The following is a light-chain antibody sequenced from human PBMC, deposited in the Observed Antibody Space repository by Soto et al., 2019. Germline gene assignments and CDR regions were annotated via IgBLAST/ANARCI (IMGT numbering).Light chain of an antibody. J-gene: IGKJ1*01. V-gene: IGKV4-1*01. CDR2: WAS. Sequence: DIVMTQSPDSLAVSLGERATINCKSSQSVLYSSNNKNYLAWYQQKPGQPPRLLIYWASTRESGVLDRFSGSGSGTDFTLTISSLQAEDVAVYYCQQYYGSPPRTFGQGTKVEIK. CDR3: QQYYGSPPRT. CDR1: QSVLYSSNNKNY.